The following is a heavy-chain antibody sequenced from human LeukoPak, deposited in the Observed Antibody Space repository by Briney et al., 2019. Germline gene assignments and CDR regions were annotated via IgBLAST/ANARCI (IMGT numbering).Heavy chain of an antibody. CDR1: GYTFTSYG. V-gene: IGHV1-18*01. Sequence: ASVNVSCKASGYTFTSYGISWVRQAPGQGLEWMGWISAYNGNANYAQKLQGRVTMTTDTSTSTAYMELRSLRSDDTAVYYCARVFVGGYNQNWFDPWGQGTLVTVSS. J-gene: IGHJ5*02. CDR2: ISAYNGNA. CDR3: ARVFVGGYNQNWFDP. D-gene: IGHD5-24*01.